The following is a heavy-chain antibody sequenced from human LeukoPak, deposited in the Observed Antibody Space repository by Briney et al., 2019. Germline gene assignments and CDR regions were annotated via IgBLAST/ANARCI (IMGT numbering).Heavy chain of an antibody. Sequence: PGGSLRLSCAASGFTFDDYGMSWFRQAPGKGLEWVSGINWNGGSTGYADSVKGRFTISRDNAKNSLYLQMNSLRAEDTALYHCARGGSSWPFDYWGQGTLVTVSS. V-gene: IGHV3-20*01. D-gene: IGHD6-13*01. CDR3: ARGGSSWPFDY. CDR1: GFTFDDYG. J-gene: IGHJ4*02. CDR2: INWNGGST.